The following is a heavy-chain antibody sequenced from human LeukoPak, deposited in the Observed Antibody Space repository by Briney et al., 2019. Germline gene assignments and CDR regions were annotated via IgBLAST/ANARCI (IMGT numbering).Heavy chain of an antibody. D-gene: IGHD3-22*01. CDR2: IYASGNT. CDR1: GGSISSYD. J-gene: IGHJ3*02. CDR3: AKSNGYGLIDI. V-gene: IGHV4-4*07. Sequence: SETLSLTCTVSGGSISSYDWSWIRQPAGKGPEWIGRIYASGNTRYNPSLKSRLTISLDTSRNQFSLKLNSVTAADTAVYYCAKSNGYGLIDIWGQGTMVTVSS.